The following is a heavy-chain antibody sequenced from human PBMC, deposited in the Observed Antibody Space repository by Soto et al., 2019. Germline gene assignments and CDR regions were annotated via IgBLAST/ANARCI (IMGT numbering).Heavy chain of an antibody. CDR1: GGTFSRYT. D-gene: IGHD2-2*01. V-gene: IGHV1-69*04. CDR3: ARDRCSSTSCYGLPTDAFDI. Sequence: SVKGSCKASGGTFSRYTVSWVRQAPGQGLEWMGRIIPILGIANYAQKFQGRVTITADKSTSTAYMELSSLRSEDTAVYYCARDRCSSTSCYGLPTDAFDIWGQGTMVTVSS. CDR2: IIPILGIA. J-gene: IGHJ3*02.